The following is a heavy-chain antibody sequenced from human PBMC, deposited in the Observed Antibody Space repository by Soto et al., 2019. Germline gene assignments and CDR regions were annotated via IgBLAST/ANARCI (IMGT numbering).Heavy chain of an antibody. V-gene: IGHV4-34*01. CDR3: ARNGGTYCSSTSCYPRYYYYYMDV. D-gene: IGHD2-2*01. J-gene: IGHJ6*03. Sequence: PSETLSLTCAVYGGSFSGYYWSWIRQPPGKGLEWIGEINHSGSTNYNPSLKSRVTISVDTSKNQFSLKLSSVTAADTAVYYCARNGGTYCSSTSCYPRYYYYYMDVWGKGTTVTVSS. CDR1: GGSFSGYY. CDR2: INHSGST.